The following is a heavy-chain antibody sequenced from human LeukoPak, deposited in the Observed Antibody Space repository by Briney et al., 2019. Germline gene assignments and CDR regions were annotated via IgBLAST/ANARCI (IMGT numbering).Heavy chain of an antibody. J-gene: IGHJ4*02. CDR3: ATGRFLHPTYYFDY. Sequence: GASVKVSCKVSGYTLTELSMHWVRQAPGKGLEWMGGFDPEGGETIYAQKFQGRVTMTEDTSTDTAYMELSSLRSEDTAVYYCATGRFLHPTYYFDYWGQGTLVTVSS. V-gene: IGHV1-24*01. CDR2: FDPEGGET. D-gene: IGHD3-3*01. CDR1: GYTLTELS.